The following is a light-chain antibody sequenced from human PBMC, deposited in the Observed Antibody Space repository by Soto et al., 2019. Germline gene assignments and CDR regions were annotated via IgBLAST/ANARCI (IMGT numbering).Light chain of an antibody. CDR2: DVS. CDR3: SSYSSSSTLV. V-gene: IGLV2-14*01. J-gene: IGLJ2*01. Sequence: QSVLTQPASVSGSPGQSITISCTGTSSDVGGYNYVSWYQQHPGKAPKLLIYDVSHRPSGVSNRFSGSKSGNTASLTISGRQAEDEADYYCSSYSSSSTLVFGGGTKLTVL. CDR1: SSDVGGYNY.